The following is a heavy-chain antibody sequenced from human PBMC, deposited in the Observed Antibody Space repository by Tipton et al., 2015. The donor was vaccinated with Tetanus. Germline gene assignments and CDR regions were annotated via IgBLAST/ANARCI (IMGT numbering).Heavy chain of an antibody. CDR3: ARQKGY. V-gene: IGHV5-51*01. J-gene: IGHJ4*02. Sequence: VQLEQSGAEVKKPGESLKISCQGSGYNFSCYSIGWARHMPGKGLEWMGVIYPGDSSTIYSPSFQGLVTISVDKSINTTYLRWTSLKASDSAMYYCARQKGYWGQGTLVTVSS. CDR1: GYNFSCYS. CDR2: IYPGDSST.